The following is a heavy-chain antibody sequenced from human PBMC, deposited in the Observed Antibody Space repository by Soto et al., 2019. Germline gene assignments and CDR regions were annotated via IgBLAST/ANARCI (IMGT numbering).Heavy chain of an antibody. CDR1: GVSIGSHF. CDR3: ARLQYTVVTALDI. V-gene: IGHV4-59*11. D-gene: IGHD2-15*01. Sequence: QVQLQESGPRLVKPSETLSLTCSVSGVSIGSHFWSWLRQAPGKGPELVGYIYHTVNTNYNPPLKSRVTISMDTSENQLSLQLSAVTAADTAVYYCARLQYTVVTALDIWGQGTMVTVSS. J-gene: IGHJ3*02. CDR2: IYHTVNT.